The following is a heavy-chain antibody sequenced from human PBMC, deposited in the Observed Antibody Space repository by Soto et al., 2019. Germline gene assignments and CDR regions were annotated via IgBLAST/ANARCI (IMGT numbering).Heavy chain of an antibody. CDR3: ARRVSDGYSYGLLLEY. CDR2: IYYSGST. Sequence: SETLSLTCTVSGGSISSSSYYWGWIRQPPGKGLEWIGSIYYSGSTYYNPSLKSRVTISVDTSKNQFSLKLSSVTAADTAVYYCARRVSDGYSYGLLLEYWGQGTLVTVS. J-gene: IGHJ4*02. D-gene: IGHD5-18*01. V-gene: IGHV4-39*01. CDR1: GGSISSSSYY.